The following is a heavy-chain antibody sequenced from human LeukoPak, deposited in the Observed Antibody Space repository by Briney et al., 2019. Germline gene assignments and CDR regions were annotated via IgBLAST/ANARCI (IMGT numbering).Heavy chain of an antibody. J-gene: IGHJ4*02. Sequence: ASVKVSCKASGYTFTAYYLHWVRQAPGQGLEWMGWINTNSGGTTYAQQFQGRITMTRDTSISTAYMDLTRLTSDDTAVYYCARDSGSSSLEFDFWGQGTLVTVSS. CDR1: GYTFTAYY. CDR3: ARDSGSSSLEFDF. CDR2: INTNSGGT. V-gene: IGHV1-2*02. D-gene: IGHD6-13*01.